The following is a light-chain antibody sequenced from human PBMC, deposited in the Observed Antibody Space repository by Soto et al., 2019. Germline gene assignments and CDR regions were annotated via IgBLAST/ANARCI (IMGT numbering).Light chain of an antibody. V-gene: IGKV1-9*01. CDR3: QQLNTDART. Sequence: IEVTESPSSLAASTGGRVRITCRASQDISSFLAWYQQKPGKAPKLLIYAASTLQSGVPSRFSGSGSGTDFTLTISRLQPEEFAISFCQQLNTDARTVGQGTRLEIK. CDR1: QDISSF. CDR2: AAS. J-gene: IGKJ5*01.